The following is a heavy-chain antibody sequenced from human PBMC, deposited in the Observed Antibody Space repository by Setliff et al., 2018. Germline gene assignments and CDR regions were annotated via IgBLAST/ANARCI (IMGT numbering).Heavy chain of an antibody. CDR2: IYYSENTIGRICRGSNT. CDR1: GGSISSYY. V-gene: IGHV4-59*12. Sequence: SETLSLTCTVSGGSISSYYWSWIRQPPGKGLEWIGSIYYSENTIGRICRGSNTHYNPSLQSRVTMSLDTSTNQFSLRLSSVTAADTAVYYCARTSRDGATYMDVWGKGTTVTVSS. D-gene: IGHD3-10*01. J-gene: IGHJ6*03. CDR3: ARTSRDGATYMDV.